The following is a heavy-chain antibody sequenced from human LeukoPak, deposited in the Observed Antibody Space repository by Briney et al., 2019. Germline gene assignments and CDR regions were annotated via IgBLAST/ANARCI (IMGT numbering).Heavy chain of an antibody. CDR1: GFTFSSYA. J-gene: IGHJ6*02. V-gene: IGHV3-23*01. CDR3: AKDHYGSGSYKYYYGMDV. CDR2: ISGSGGST. D-gene: IGHD3-10*01. Sequence: PGGSLRLSCAASGFTFSSYAMNWVRQAPGKGLEWVSTISGSGGSTYYADSVKGRFTISRDSSNNTMYLQMNSLGAEDTAVYYCAKDHYGSGSYKYYYGMDVWGQGTTVTVSS.